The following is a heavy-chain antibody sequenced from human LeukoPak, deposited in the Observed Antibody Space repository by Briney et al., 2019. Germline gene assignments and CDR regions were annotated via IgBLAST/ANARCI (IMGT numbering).Heavy chain of an antibody. CDR2: ISSSGST. CDR1: GGSIRSYY. CDR3: ARTTEGYCRGRSCYSYYYYMDV. D-gene: IGHD2-15*01. Sequence: SETLSLTCTVSGGSIRSYYWSWIRQPAGKGLEWIGRISSSGSTNYNPSLKSRVTISVDTSKNQFSLKLSSVTAADTAVYYCARTTEGYCRGRSCYSYYYYMDVWGKGTTVTVSS. J-gene: IGHJ6*03. V-gene: IGHV4-4*07.